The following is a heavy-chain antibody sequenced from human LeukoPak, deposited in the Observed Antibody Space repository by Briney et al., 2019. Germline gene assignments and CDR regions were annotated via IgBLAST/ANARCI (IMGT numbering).Heavy chain of an antibody. CDR1: QYTFTGYY. J-gene: IGHJ4*02. CDR2: INPNSGGT. Sequence: GASVKVSCKASQYTFTGYYMHWVRQAPGQGLEWMGWINPNSGGTKYAQKFRGRVTMTRDPSISTAYMELSRLMSDDTAVYYCARALWFGELSPFDYWGQGTLVTVSS. V-gene: IGHV1-2*02. D-gene: IGHD3-10*01. CDR3: ARALWFGELSPFDY.